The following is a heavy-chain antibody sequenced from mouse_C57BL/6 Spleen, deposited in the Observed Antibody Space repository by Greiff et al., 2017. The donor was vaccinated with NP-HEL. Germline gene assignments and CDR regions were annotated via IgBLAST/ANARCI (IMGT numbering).Heavy chain of an antibody. CDR3: ARFMTTVVATRYFDV. CDR2: IYPRSGNT. CDR1: GYTFTRYG. Sequence: QVQLKQSGAELARPGASVKLSCKASGYTFTRYGISWLKQRTGQGLEWIGEIYPRSGNTYYNEKFKGKATLTADKSSSTSYMELRSLTSEDSAVYFCARFMTTVVATRYFDVWGTGTTVTVSS. V-gene: IGHV1-81*01. J-gene: IGHJ1*03. D-gene: IGHD1-1*01.